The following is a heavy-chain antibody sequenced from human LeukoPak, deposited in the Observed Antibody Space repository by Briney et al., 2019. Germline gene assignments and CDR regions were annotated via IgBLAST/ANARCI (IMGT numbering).Heavy chain of an antibody. CDR1: GFTFDDYG. V-gene: IGHV3-20*01. J-gene: IGHJ3*02. D-gene: IGHD3-3*01. Sequence: GGSLRLSCAASGFTFDDYGMSWVRQAPGKGLEWVSGINWNGGSTGYADSVKGRFTISRDNAKNSLYLQMNSLRAEDTALYHCARRDFWSGRYYAFDIWGQGTMVTVSS. CDR2: INWNGGST. CDR3: ARRDFWSGRYYAFDI.